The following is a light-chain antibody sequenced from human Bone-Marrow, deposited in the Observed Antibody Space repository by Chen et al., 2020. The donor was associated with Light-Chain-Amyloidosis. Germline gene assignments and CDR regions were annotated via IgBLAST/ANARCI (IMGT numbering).Light chain of an antibody. CDR3: QHYNNWPLA. CDR2: GAS. CDR1: QSVSSN. Sequence: EIVMTQSPATLSVSPGARATLSCRASQSVSSNLAWYQQKPGQAPRLLINGASTRATGIPARFSGSGSGTEFTLTISRLQSEDFAVYYCQHYNNWPLAFGQGTRVEI. J-gene: IGKJ1*01. V-gene: IGKV3-15*01.